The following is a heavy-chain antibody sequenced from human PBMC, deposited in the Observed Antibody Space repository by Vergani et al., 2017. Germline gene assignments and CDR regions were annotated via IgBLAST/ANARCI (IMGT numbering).Heavy chain of an antibody. J-gene: IGHJ4*02. Sequence: EVQMAESGGDLVQPGKSLGLSCAASGFTFRYFALHWVRQVPGKGLEWVAGINWDTTYIDYADSVKGRFTISRDNAENSLFLQMNSLRPEDTALYYCAKDLAHXRGRFSSGTSLDHWGQGTLVTVSS. V-gene: IGHV3-9*01. CDR1: GFTFRYFA. D-gene: IGHD6-19*01. CDR3: AKDLAHXRGRFSSGTSLDH. CDR2: INWDTTYI.